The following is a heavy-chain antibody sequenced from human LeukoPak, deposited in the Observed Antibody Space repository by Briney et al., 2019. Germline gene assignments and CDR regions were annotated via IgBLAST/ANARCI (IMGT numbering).Heavy chain of an antibody. V-gene: IGHV3-49*04. Sequence: GRCLRLSRAASVYTFGDHAMSCVREAPGKGRECGGFIRSKAQGGTTEYAPCVEGRFTISRDDSKKITYLQRKSLKTEATAGYYCTRGPIQLWRYYGMDVWGQKTTVIVSS. J-gene: IGHJ6*02. CDR3: TRGPIQLWRYYGMDV. CDR2: IRSKAQGGTT. CDR1: VYTFGDHA. D-gene: IGHD5-18*01.